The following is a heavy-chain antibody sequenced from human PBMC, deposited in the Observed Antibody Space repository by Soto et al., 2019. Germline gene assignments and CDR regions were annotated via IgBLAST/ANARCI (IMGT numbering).Heavy chain of an antibody. J-gene: IGHJ4*02. CDR2: VNKSDYT. V-gene: IGHV3-21*01. CDR3: AREDSIIIPAVSDF. D-gene: IGHD2-2*01. Sequence: SCAVSGFYFNNYGINWVRQAPGKGLEWVSSVNKSDYTYYSDSVKGRFTISRDNAKNSVSLQMNSLRAEDTAVYYCAREDSIIIPAVSDFWGQGTLVTVSS. CDR1: GFYFNNYG.